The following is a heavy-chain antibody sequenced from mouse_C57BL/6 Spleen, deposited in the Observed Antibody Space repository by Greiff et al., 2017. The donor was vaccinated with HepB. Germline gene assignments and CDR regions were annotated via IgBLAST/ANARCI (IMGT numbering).Heavy chain of an antibody. CDR3: ARGPGEYYFDY. CDR2: IYPGDGDT. J-gene: IGHJ2*01. Sequence: VKLMESGPELVKPGASVKISCKASGYAFSSSWMNWVKQRPGKGLEWIGRIYPGDGDTNYNGKFKGKATLTADKSSSTAYMQLSSLTSEDSAVYFCARGPGEYYFDYWGQGTTLTVSS. V-gene: IGHV1-82*01. CDR1: GYAFSSSW.